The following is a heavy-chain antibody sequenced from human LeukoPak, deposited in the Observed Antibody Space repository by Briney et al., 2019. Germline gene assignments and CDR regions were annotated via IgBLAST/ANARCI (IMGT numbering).Heavy chain of an antibody. CDR3: ARGTDYQLPLLDC. V-gene: IGHV1-46*01. CDR2: INPSGGST. J-gene: IGHJ4*02. Sequence: ASVKVSCKASGYTFIRYYMYWVRQAPGQGLEWMGIINPSGGSTSYAQKFQGRITMTRDTSTSTVYMELSSLRSEDTAVYYCARGTDYQLPLLDCWGQGTLVTVSS. D-gene: IGHD2-2*01. CDR1: GYTFIRYY.